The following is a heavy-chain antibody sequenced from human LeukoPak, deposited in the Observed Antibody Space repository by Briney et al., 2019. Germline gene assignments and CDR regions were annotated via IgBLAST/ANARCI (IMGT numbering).Heavy chain of an antibody. Sequence: GGSLRLSCVASGFTFTNYGVHWVRQAPGKGLEWVAVIWYDGSYEYYGDSVKGRFAISRDNSKNTVYLQMNSLRAGDTAVHFGARDGSGLAVRGWFDTWGQGTVVTVSS. CDR3: ARDGSGLAVRGWFDT. V-gene: IGHV3-33*01. J-gene: IGHJ5*02. CDR1: GFTFTNYG. CDR2: IWYDGSYE. D-gene: IGHD3-10*01.